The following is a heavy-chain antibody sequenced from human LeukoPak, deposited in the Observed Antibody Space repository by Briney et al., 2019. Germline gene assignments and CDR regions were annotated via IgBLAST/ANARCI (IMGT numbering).Heavy chain of an antibody. J-gene: IGHJ6*03. CDR2: IYHSGST. Sequence: PSETLSLTCTVSGYSISTGYYWGWIRQPPGKGLEWIGSIYHSGSTYSNPSLKSRVTISVDTSKNPFSLNLSSVTAADTAVYYCARVDWLANYYYYMDVWGKGTTVTVSS. CDR1: GYSISTGYY. D-gene: IGHD2-21*01. V-gene: IGHV4-38-2*02. CDR3: ARVDWLANYYYYMDV.